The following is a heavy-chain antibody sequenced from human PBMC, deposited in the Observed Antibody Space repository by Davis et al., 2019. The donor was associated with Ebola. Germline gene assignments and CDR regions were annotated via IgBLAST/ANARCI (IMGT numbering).Heavy chain of an antibody. Sequence: AASVKVSCKASGGTFSSYAISWVRQAPGQGLEWMGWISAYNGNTNYAQKLQGRVTMTTDTSTSTAYMELRSLRSDDTAVYYCARDNGMITFGGVIVNWGQGTLVTVSS. J-gene: IGHJ4*02. CDR3: ARDNGMITFGGVIVN. V-gene: IGHV1-18*01. D-gene: IGHD3-16*02. CDR2: ISAYNGNT. CDR1: GGTFSSYA.